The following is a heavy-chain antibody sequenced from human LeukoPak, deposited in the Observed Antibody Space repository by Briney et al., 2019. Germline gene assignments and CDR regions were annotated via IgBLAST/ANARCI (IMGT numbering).Heavy chain of an antibody. CDR3: ARAGNGDDFWSGPYDY. V-gene: IGHV3-64*01. D-gene: IGHD3-3*01. CDR1: GFTFSTYA. Sequence: GGSLRLSCAASGFTFSTYAMHWVRQAPGKGLEYVSAISSNGGSTCYANSVKGRFTISRDNSKNTLYLQMGSLRAEDMAVYYCARAGNGDDFWSGPYDYWGQGTLVTVSS. J-gene: IGHJ4*02. CDR2: ISSNGGST.